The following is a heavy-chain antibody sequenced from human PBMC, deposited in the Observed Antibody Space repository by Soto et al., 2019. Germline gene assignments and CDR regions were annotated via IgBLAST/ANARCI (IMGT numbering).Heavy chain of an antibody. V-gene: IGHV3-21*01. CDR3: ARASADFGY. J-gene: IGHJ4*02. CDR2: ISSSSTYI. CDR1: GFIFSSYS. Sequence: EVQLVESGGGLVKPGGSLRLSCAASGFIFSSYSMNWVRQAPGKGLEWVSSISSSSTYIYYADSVRGRFTISRDNAKNSLYLQMNSLRADDTAVYYCARASADFGYWGQGTLVTVSS.